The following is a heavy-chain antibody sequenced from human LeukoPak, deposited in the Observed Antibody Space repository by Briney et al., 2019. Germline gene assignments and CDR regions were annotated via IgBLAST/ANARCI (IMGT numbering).Heavy chain of an antibody. Sequence: PGGSLRLSCAASGFTFSSYAMHWVRQAPGKGLEWVSSISSSSSYIYYADSVKGRFTISRDNAKNSLYLQMNSLRAEDTAVYYCARDLDSSWYDYYYGMDVWGQGTTVTVSS. CDR1: GFTFSSYA. CDR2: ISSSSSYI. V-gene: IGHV3-21*01. D-gene: IGHD6-13*01. CDR3: ARDLDSSWYDYYYGMDV. J-gene: IGHJ6*02.